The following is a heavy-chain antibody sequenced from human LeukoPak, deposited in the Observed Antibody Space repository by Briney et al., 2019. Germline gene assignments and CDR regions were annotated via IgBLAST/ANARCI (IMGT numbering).Heavy chain of an antibody. V-gene: IGHV1-69*05. D-gene: IGHD3-22*01. J-gene: IGHJ4*02. CDR3: ARDCTYDSSGYATFGY. CDR2: IIPIFGTA. CDR1: GGTFSSYA. Sequence: SVKVSCKASGGTFSSYAISWVRQAPGQGLEWMGRIIPIFGTANYAQKFQGRVTITTDESTSTAYMKLSSLRSEDTAVYYCARDCTYDSSGYATFGYWGQGTLVTVSS.